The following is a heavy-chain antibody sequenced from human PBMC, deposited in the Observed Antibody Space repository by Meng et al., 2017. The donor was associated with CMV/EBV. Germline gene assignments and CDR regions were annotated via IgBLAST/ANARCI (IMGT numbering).Heavy chain of an antibody. D-gene: IGHD4-17*01. CDR2: ISSSSSYI. J-gene: IGHJ4*02. CDR3: ARRGVTTKEFDY. Sequence: GESLKISCAASGFTFSSYSMNWVRQAPGKGLEWVSSISSSSSYIYYADSVKGRFTISRDNAKNSLYLQMNSLRAEDTAVYYCARRGVTTKEFDYWGQGTLVTVSS. V-gene: IGHV3-21*04. CDR1: GFTFSSYS.